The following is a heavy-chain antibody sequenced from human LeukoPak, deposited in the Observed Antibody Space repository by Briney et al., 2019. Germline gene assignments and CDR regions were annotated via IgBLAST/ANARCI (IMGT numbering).Heavy chain of an antibody. CDR2: IYYSGST. J-gene: IGHJ6*04. D-gene: IGHD3-9*01. Sequence: SETLSLTCTVSGGSVSSGSYHWSWIRQPPGKGLEWIGYIYYSGSTNYNPSLKSRVTISVDTSRNQFSLKLSSVTAADTAVYYCARDNALTGAYYYYYYGMDVWGKGTTVTVSS. CDR1: GGSVSSGSYH. V-gene: IGHV4-61*01. CDR3: ARDNALTGAYYYYYYGMDV.